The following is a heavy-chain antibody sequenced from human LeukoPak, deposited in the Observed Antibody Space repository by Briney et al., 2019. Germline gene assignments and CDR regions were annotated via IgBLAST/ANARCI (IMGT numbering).Heavy chain of an antibody. J-gene: IGHJ4*02. CDR3: AKDPQED. CDR2: ISGSGGSP. Sequence: GGSLRLSCAASGFTFSSYAMSWVRQTPGQGRKWVSAISGSGGSPYYASSVKGRFTISRDNSKNTLYLQMNSLRAEDTAVYYWAKDPQEDWGQGTLVTVSS. CDR1: GFTFSSYA. V-gene: IGHV3-23*01.